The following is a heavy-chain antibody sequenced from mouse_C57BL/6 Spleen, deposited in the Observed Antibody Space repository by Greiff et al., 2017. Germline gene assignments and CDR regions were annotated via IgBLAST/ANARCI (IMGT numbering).Heavy chain of an antibody. CDR3: TRDGNYPFAY. Sequence: EVQLQESGPGLVKPSQSLSLTCSVTGYSITSGYYWNWIRQFPGNKLEWMGYISYDGSNNYNPSLKNRISINRDTSKNLFFLKLNSVTTEDTATYCCTRDGNYPFAYWGQGTLVTVSA. V-gene: IGHV3-6*01. CDR2: ISYDGSN. D-gene: IGHD2-1*01. CDR1: GYSITSGYY. J-gene: IGHJ3*01.